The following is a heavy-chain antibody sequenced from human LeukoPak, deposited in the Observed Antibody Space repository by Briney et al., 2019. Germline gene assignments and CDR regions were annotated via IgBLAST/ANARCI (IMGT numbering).Heavy chain of an antibody. CDR2: ISSSSSYI. D-gene: IGHD4-17*01. V-gene: IGHV3-21*01. Sequence: GGSLRLSCATSGFTFSSYSMNWVRQAPGKGLEWVSSISSSSSYIYYADSVKGRFTISRDNAKNSLYLQMNSLRAEDTAVYYCAKDVMTTVTTVIDYWGQGTLVTVSS. J-gene: IGHJ4*02. CDR1: GFTFSSYS. CDR3: AKDVMTTVTTVIDY.